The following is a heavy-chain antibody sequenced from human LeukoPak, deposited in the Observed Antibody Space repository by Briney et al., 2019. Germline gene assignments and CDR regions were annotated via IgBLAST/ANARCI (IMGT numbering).Heavy chain of an antibody. CDR3: ARRRGVRFGGALDY. CDR1: GGSFSDYY. Sequence: SETLPLTCAVFGGSFSDYYWTFIRQPPGKGLEWVGEINHSRFTNYNPSLKSRVSISVDTSKNQFSLKLSAVTAADTAVYFCARRRGVRFGGALDYWGQGTLVTVSS. J-gene: IGHJ4*02. D-gene: IGHD3-10*01. CDR2: INHSRFT. V-gene: IGHV4-34*01.